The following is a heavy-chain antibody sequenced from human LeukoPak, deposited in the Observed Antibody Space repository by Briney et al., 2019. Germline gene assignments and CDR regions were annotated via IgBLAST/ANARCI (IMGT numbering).Heavy chain of an antibody. CDR3: ARGVTAAASS. CDR2: INYIGST. V-gene: IGHV4-59*01. D-gene: IGHD6-13*01. Sequence: SETLSLTCTVSGDSITTYYWSWIRQPPGKGLEWIGYINYIGSTNYNPSLTNRVSISADISKTQFTLRLRSVTAADTAAYFCARGVTAAASSWGQGTLVTVSS. CDR1: GDSITTYY. J-gene: IGHJ5*02.